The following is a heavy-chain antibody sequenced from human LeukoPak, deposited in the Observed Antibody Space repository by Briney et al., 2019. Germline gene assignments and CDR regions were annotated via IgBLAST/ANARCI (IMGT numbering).Heavy chain of an antibody. J-gene: IGHJ6*02. D-gene: IGHD1-26*01. Sequence: GRSLRLTCAASGFTFDDYAMHWVRQAPGKGLEWVSGISWNSGSIGYADSVKGRFTISRDNAKNSLYLQMNSLRAEDTALYYCAKSLGATFYYYGMDVWGQGTTVTVSS. CDR1: GFTFDDYA. CDR2: ISWNSGSI. CDR3: AKSLGATFYYYGMDV. V-gene: IGHV3-9*01.